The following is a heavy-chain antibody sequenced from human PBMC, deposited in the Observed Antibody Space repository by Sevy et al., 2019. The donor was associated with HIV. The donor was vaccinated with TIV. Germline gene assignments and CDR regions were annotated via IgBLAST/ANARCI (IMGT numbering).Heavy chain of an antibody. CDR2: ITSSSSFI. D-gene: IGHD1-20*01. CDR1: GFTFRSYS. Sequence: GGSLRLSCAASGFTFRSYSMNWVRQAPGRGLEWVSSITSSSSFIFYADSVKGRFTISRDNAKNSLFLQMNSLRAEDTAVYYCARPTSGLSEYEPLDNARFYGMDVWGQGTTVTFSS. CDR3: ARPTSGLSEYEPLDNARFYGMDV. J-gene: IGHJ6*02. V-gene: IGHV3-21*01.